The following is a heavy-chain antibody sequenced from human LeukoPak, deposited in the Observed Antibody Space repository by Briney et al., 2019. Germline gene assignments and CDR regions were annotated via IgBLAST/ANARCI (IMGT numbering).Heavy chain of an antibody. Sequence: GGSLRLSCAAAGFTFSNYWMHWVRQAPGKGLAWVSRIKSDGRTNYADSVKGRFTISRDNAKNTVSLQMNSLRAEDTGVYYCARAPSEIGGYYPEYFRHWGQGTLVTVSS. D-gene: IGHD3-22*01. CDR1: GFTFSNYW. CDR2: IKSDGRT. J-gene: IGHJ1*01. CDR3: ARAPSEIGGYYPEYFRH. V-gene: IGHV3-74*01.